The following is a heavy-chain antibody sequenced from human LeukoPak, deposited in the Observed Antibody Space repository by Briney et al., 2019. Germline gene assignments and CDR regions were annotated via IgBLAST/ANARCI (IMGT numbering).Heavy chain of an antibody. D-gene: IGHD3-10*01. CDR1: GGTFSSYA. Sequence: SVKVSCKASGGTFSSYAISWVRQAPGQGLEWMGGIIPIFGTANYAQKFQGRVTITADESTSTAYMELSSLRSEDTAVYYCARVTGRPNYYGSGSDFDYWGQGTLVTVSS. J-gene: IGHJ4*02. V-gene: IGHV1-69*13. CDR2: IIPIFGTA. CDR3: ARVTGRPNYYGSGSDFDY.